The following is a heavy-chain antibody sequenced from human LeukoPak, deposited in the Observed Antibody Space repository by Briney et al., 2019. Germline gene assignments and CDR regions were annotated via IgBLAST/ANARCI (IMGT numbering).Heavy chain of an antibody. D-gene: IGHD2-8*01. J-gene: IGHJ4*02. CDR2: IHASGST. Sequence: SETLSLTCTVSGYSISSGHYWNWIRQPAGKGLEWIGRIHASGSTNYNPSLKSRVTMSVDTSKNQYSLKLTSVTAADTAVYYCARMVVSAWYFDYWGQGTLVTVSS. CDR3: ARMVVSAWYFDY. V-gene: IGHV4-4*07. CDR1: GYSISSGHY.